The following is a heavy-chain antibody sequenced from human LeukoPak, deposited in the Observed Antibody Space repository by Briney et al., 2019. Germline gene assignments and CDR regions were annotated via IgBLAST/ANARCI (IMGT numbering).Heavy chain of an antibody. J-gene: IGHJ5*02. Sequence: SETLSLTCAVYGGSFSGYYWSWIRQPPGKGLEWIGEINHSGSTNYNPSLKSRVTISVDTSKNQFSLKLSSVAAADTAVYYCATRVAVAGEREDVTWFDPWGQGTLVTVSS. D-gene: IGHD6-19*01. CDR1: GGSFSGYY. CDR2: INHSGST. V-gene: IGHV4-34*01. CDR3: ATRVAVAGEREDVTWFDP.